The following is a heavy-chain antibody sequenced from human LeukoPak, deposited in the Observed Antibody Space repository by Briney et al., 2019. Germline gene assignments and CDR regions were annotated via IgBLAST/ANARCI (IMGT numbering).Heavy chain of an antibody. CDR2: INPNTGGT. V-gene: IGHV1-2*02. J-gene: IGHJ6*02. CDR3: ARSTVVTGGYYYYYGMDV. D-gene: IGHD4-23*01. Sequence: ASVKVSCKASGYTFTGYYMHWVRQAPGQGLEWMGWINPNTGGTGYAQKFQGRVTMTRDTSISTAYMELSRLRSDDTAVYYCARSTVVTGGYYYYYGMDVWGQGTTVTVSS. CDR1: GYTFTGYY.